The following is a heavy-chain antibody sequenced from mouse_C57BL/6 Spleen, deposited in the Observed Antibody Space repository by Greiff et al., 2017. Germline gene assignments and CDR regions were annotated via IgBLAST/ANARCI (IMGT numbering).Heavy chain of an antibody. Sequence: EVKLMESGGGLVKPGGSLKLSCAASGFTFSSYAMSWVRQTPEKRLEWVATISDGGSYTYYPDNVKGRFTISRDNAKNNRYLQMSHLKSEDTAMYYCARDQGLLRSFYFDYWGQGTTLTVSS. CDR1: GFTFSSYA. D-gene: IGHD1-1*01. CDR2: ISDGGSYT. J-gene: IGHJ2*01. CDR3: ARDQGLLRSFYFDY. V-gene: IGHV5-4*01.